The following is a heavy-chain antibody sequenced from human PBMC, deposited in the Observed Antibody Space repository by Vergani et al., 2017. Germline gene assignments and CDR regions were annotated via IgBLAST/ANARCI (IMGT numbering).Heavy chain of an antibody. CDR3: ARGGPYYDILTGSSAGGWFDP. J-gene: IGHJ5*02. CDR1: GGTFSSYA. D-gene: IGHD3-9*01. CDR2: IIPILGIA. V-gene: IGHV1-69*04. Sequence: QVQLVQSGAEVKKPGSSVKVSCKASGGTFSSYAISWVRQAPGQGLEWMGRIIPILGIAKYAQKFQGRVTITADKSTSTAYMELSSLRSEDTAVYYCARGGPYYDILTGSSAGGWFDPWGQGTLVTVSS.